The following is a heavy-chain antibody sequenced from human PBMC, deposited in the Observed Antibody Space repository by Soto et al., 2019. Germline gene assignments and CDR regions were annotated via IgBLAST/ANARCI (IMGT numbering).Heavy chain of an antibody. J-gene: IGHJ4*02. CDR1: GFTFSSYA. V-gene: IGHV3-30-3*01. CDR3: AREKIYYDSSGYYYFDY. CDR2: ISYDGSNK. D-gene: IGHD3-22*01. Sequence: GGSLRLSCAASGFTFSSYAMHWVRQAPGKGLEWVAVISYDGSNKYYADSVKGRFTISRDNSKNTLYLQMNSLRAEDTAVYYCAREKIYYDSSGYYYFDYWGQGTLVTVSS.